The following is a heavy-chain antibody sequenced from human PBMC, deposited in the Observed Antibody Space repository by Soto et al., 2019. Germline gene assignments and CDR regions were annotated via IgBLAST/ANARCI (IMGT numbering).Heavy chain of an antibody. CDR1: GFSLSTSGKC. CDR2: IDWDDDK. J-gene: IGHJ4*02. D-gene: IGHD3-10*01. CDR3: ARGTAYGSGSYSYDY. V-gene: IGHV2-70*01. Sequence: GSGPTLVNPTQNPTLTCTLSGFSLSTSGKCVSWIRQPPGKAREWLALIDWDDDKYYSTSLKTRLTISKDTSKNQVVLTMTNMDPVDTATYYCARGTAYGSGSYSYDYWGQGTLVTVSS.